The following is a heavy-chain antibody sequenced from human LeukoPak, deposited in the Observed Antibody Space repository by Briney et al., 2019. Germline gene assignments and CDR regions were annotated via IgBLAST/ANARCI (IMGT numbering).Heavy chain of an antibody. CDR2: IYHSGST. D-gene: IGHD2-2*01. V-gene: IGHV4-38-2*02. J-gene: IGHJ4*02. CDR1: GYFISSGYY. CDR3: ASLLGDIVVVSAAMYSSSSYYFDY. Sequence: SETLSLTCTVSGYFISSGYYWGWIRQPPGKGLEWIGSIYHSGSTYYNPSLKSRVTISVDTSKNQFSLKLSSVTAADTAVYYCASLLGDIVVVSAAMYSSSSYYFDYWGQGTLVTVSS.